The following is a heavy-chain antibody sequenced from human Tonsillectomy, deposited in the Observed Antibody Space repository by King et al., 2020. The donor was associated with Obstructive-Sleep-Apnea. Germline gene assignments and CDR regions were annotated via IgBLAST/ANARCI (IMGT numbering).Heavy chain of an antibody. CDR1: GGTFSSYA. D-gene: IGHD3-10*01. J-gene: IGHJ6*02. CDR2: IIPILGIA. CDR3: ARINCYGSGSYYRIYYYYGMDV. Sequence: QLVQSGAEVKKPGSSVKVSCKASGGTFSSYAISWVRQAPGQGLEWMGGIIPILGIANYAQKFQGRVTITADKSTSTADMELSSLRSEDTAVYYCARINCYGSGSYYRIYYYYGMDVWGQGTTVTVSS. V-gene: IGHV1-69*10.